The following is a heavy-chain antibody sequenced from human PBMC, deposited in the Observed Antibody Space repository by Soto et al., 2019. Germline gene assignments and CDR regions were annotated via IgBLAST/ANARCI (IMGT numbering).Heavy chain of an antibody. Sequence: ASVKVSCKASGGTFTSYAISWVRQAPGQGLEWMGWIIPIFGTAKYSQKFQGRVTITGDTSASTAYMELSSLRSEDTAVYYCARSIQSLFDTFDFWGQGTLVTV. CDR2: IIPIFGTA. CDR3: ARSIQSLFDTFDF. D-gene: IGHD2-21*01. V-gene: IGHV1-69*06. J-gene: IGHJ4*02. CDR1: GGTFTSYA.